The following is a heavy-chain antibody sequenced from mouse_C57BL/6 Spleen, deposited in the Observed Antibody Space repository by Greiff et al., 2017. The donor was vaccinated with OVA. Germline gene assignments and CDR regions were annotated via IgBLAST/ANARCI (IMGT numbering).Heavy chain of an antibody. Sequence: LVESGAELARPGASVKLSCKASGYTFPSYGISWVKQSTGPGLEWIGEIYPRSGNTYYNEKFKGKAKLTAGKSASTAYIELRSLTSEDSAVYFCARCYDYDGTWFAYWGQGTLVTVSA. CDR2: IYPRSGNT. CDR3: ARCYDYDGTWFAY. V-gene: IGHV1-81*01. J-gene: IGHJ3*01. CDR1: GYTFPSYG. D-gene: IGHD2-4*01.